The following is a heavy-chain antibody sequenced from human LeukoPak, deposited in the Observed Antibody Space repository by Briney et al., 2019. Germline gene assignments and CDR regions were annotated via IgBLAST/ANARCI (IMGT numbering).Heavy chain of an antibody. CDR2: INKDGGEK. D-gene: IGHD1-26*01. CDR1: GFPFYSYW. J-gene: IGHJ4*02. Sequence: GGSLRLSCTASGFPFYSYWMSWVRQAPGKGLEWVANINKDGGEKYYVDSVKGRFTISRDNAKNSLYLQMNSLRADDTAVYYCVKDSPPRYSGSPPAYWGQGTLVTVSS. CDR3: VKDSPPRYSGSPPAY. V-gene: IGHV3-7*03.